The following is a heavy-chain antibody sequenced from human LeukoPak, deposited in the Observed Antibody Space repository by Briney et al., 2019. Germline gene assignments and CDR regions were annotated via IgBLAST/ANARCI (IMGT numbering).Heavy chain of an antibody. CDR1: GDTFSTYA. CDR3: AKSRATAAGTDFNY. CDR2: IIPVFGIT. J-gene: IGHJ4*02. V-gene: IGHV1-69*04. Sequence: SVKVSCKASGDTFSTYALSWVRQAPGQGLEWMGRIIPVFGITNYAQKFQGRVTITADTSTSTAYMQLSSLTSEDTAVHYCAKSRATAAGTDFNYWGQGTLVSVSS. D-gene: IGHD6-25*01.